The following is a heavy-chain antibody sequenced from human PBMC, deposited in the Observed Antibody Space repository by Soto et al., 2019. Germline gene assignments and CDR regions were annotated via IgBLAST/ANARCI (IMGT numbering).Heavy chain of an antibody. Sequence: ASVKVSCKASGYTFTSYDISWVRQATGQGLEWMGWMSPSSGTTGFVQKFQGRVTVTRDTSIGTAYMEVTSLTSEDTAVYYCARTIFGVATYYFDYWGQGTLVTVSS. V-gene: IGHV1-8*01. CDR3: ARTIFGVATYYFDY. CDR1: GYTFTSYD. J-gene: IGHJ4*02. CDR2: MSPSSGTT. D-gene: IGHD3-3*01.